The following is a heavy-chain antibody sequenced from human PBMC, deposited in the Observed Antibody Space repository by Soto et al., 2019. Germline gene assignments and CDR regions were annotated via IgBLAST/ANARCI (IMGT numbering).Heavy chain of an antibody. Sequence: SETLSLTCTVSGGSISSGGHYWSWIRQHPGKGLEWIGYIYHSGSTYYNPSLKSRVTISVETSKNQFSLKLSSVTAADTAVYYCAREAAGILNWFDPWGQGTLVTVSS. CDR2: IYHSGST. CDR3: AREAAGILNWFDP. D-gene: IGHD6-25*01. J-gene: IGHJ5*02. CDR1: GGSISSGGHY. V-gene: IGHV4-31*03.